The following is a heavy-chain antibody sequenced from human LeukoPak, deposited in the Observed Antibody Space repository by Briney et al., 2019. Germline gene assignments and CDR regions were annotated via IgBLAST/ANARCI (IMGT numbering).Heavy chain of an antibody. Sequence: GSLRLSCAAPGFTFSDYYMSWIRQAPGKGLEWVSYISSSGSTIYYADSVKGRFTISRDNPKNTLYLQMNSLRAEDTAVYFCAKRGVVIRVILVGFHKEAYYFESWGQGALVTVSS. D-gene: IGHD3/OR15-3a*01. CDR2: ISSSGSTI. J-gene: IGHJ4*02. CDR1: GFTFSDYY. V-gene: IGHV3-11*01. CDR3: AKRGVVIRVILVGFHKEAYYFES.